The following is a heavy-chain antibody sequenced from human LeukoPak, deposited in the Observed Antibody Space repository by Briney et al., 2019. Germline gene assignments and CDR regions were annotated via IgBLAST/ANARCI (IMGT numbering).Heavy chain of an antibody. CDR1: GDSVSSNSAV. Sequence: SQTLSLTCAISGDSVSSNSAVWNWIRQSPSRGLEWLGRTYYRSKWHNEYAESVKSRISINSDASKNQFSLQLNSVTPEDTAEYYCAGTTDYSSFLAYWGQGTLVTVSS. V-gene: IGHV6-1*01. D-gene: IGHD4-11*01. CDR3: AGTTDYSSFLAY. J-gene: IGHJ4*02. CDR2: TYYRSKWHN.